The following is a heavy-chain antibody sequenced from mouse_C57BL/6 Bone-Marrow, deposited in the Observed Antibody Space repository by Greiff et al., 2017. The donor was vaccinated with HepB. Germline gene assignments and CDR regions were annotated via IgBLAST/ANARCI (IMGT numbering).Heavy chain of an antibody. D-gene: IGHD2-1*01. Sequence: EVQGVESGAELVRPGASVKLSCTASGFNIKDDYMHWVKQRPGQGLEWIGWIDPENGDTEYASKFQGKATITADTSSNTAYLQLSSLTSEDTAVYYCTTSRYGNFFFDYWGQGTTLTVSS. CDR3: TTSRYGNFFFDY. V-gene: IGHV14-4*01. J-gene: IGHJ2*01. CDR2: IDPENGDT. CDR1: GFNIKDDY.